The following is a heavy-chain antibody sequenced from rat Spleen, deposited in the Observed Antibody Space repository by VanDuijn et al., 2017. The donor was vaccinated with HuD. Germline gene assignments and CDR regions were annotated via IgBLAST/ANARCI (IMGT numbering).Heavy chain of an antibody. D-gene: IGHD1-11*01. J-gene: IGHJ2*01. Sequence: VQLKESGPGLVQPSQTLSLTCTVSGFSPTVNSLHWIRVRQPPGKGLEWVGGIWGDGSTAYNSALKSRLSISRDTSKSQVFLKMSSLKTEDTATYYCASDYGSSFDYWGQGVMVTVSS. V-gene: IGHV2S63*01. CDR2: IWGDGST. CDR3: ASDYGSSFDY. CDR1: GFSPTVNS.